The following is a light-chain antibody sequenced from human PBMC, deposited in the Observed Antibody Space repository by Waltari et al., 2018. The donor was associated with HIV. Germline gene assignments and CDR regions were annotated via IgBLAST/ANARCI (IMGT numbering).Light chain of an antibody. CDR1: QDIRDS. J-gene: IGKJ4*01. V-gene: IGKV1-33*01. Sequence: DIQMTQSPSSLSASVGDRVTITCQASQDIRDSLNWYQQKPGKAPKLLIYDASNLETGVPSRFSGGGSGTSFIFTICSLQPEDSATYYCQQYNNFPPLTFGGGTKVEIK. CDR2: DAS. CDR3: QQYNNFPPLT.